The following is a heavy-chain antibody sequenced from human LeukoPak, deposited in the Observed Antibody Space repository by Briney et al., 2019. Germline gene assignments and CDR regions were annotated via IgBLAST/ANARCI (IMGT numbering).Heavy chain of an antibody. CDR3: ARGGGGYSYGTFDAFDI. D-gene: IGHD5-18*01. CDR2: ISAYNGNT. V-gene: IGHV1-18*01. J-gene: IGHJ3*02. CDR1: GYTFTSYG. Sequence: ASVKVSCKASGYTFTSYGISWVRQAPGQGLEWMGWISAYNGNTNYAQKLQGRVTMTTDTSTSTAYMELRSLRPDDTAVYYCARGGGGYSYGTFDAFDIWGQGTMVTVSS.